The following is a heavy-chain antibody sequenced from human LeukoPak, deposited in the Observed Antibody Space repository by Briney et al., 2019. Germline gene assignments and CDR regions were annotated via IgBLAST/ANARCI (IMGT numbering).Heavy chain of an antibody. CDR2: INPNSGGT. Sequence: ASVKVSCKASGYTFSGYYLHWVRQAPGQGLEWMGWINPNSGGTNYAQKFQGRVTMTRDTSISTAYMELSRLRSDDTAVYYCARNPRTVTTLDYWGQGTLVTVSS. CDR1: GYTFSGYY. V-gene: IGHV1-2*02. CDR3: ARNPRTVTTLDY. J-gene: IGHJ4*02. D-gene: IGHD4-11*01.